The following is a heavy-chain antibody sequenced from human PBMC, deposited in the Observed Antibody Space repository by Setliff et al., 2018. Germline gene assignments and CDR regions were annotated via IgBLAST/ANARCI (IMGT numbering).Heavy chain of an antibody. CDR1: GFTFSSHG. CDR3: ARLVLTGYDSSGYYYALEYYYYMDV. J-gene: IGHJ6*03. Sequence: PGGSLRLSCVASGFTFSSHGMTWVRLAPGKGLEWISYISTRSGTRYYADSVKGRFTISRDNGNQSLYLQMTSLRAEDTAVYYFARLVLTGYDSSGYYYALEYYYYMDVWGKGTTVTVSS. CDR2: ISTRSGTR. D-gene: IGHD3-22*01. V-gene: IGHV3-48*01.